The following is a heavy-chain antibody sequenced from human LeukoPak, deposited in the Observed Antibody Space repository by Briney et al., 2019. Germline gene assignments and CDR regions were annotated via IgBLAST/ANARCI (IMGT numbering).Heavy chain of an antibody. J-gene: IGHJ4*02. CDR3: ARESTMIVVVTPPWDY. CDR2: IDPNSGGT. CDR1: GYTFTGYY. V-gene: IGHV1-2*06. Sequence: ASVKVSCKGSGYTFTGYYMHWVRQAPGQGLEWMGRIDPNSGGTNYAQKFQGRVTMTRDTSISTAYMELSRLRSDDTAVYYCARESTMIVVVTPPWDYWGQGTLVTVSS. D-gene: IGHD3-22*01.